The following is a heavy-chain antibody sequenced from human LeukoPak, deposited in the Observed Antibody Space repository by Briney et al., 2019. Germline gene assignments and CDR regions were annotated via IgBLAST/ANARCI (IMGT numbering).Heavy chain of an antibody. V-gene: IGHV4-34*01. D-gene: IGHD3-10*01. CDR1: GGSFSGYY. CDR3: AKGRITFNWFDP. Sequence: SETLPLTCAVYGGSFSGYYWSWIRQPPGKGLEWIGEINHSGSTNYNPSLKSRVTISVDTSKNQFSLKLSSVTAADTAVYYCAKGRITFNWFDPWGQGTLVTVSS. J-gene: IGHJ5*02. CDR2: INHSGST.